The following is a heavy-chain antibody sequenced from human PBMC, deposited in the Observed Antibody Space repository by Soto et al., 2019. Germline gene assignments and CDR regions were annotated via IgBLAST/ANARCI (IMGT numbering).Heavy chain of an antibody. D-gene: IGHD2-15*01. Sequence: PSETLSLTCVVSGDSISSGHYWGWIRQPPGRGLEWLGSISYGGRTYLNPSLLSRSTMSVDTTKNQISVKLSSLTAAETALYYGARMAGYCSGGSCHRPDYWGQGTLVTVSS. CDR1: GDSISSGHY. CDR2: ISYGGRT. V-gene: IGHV4-38-2*01. J-gene: IGHJ4*02. CDR3: ARMAGYCSGGSCHRPDY.